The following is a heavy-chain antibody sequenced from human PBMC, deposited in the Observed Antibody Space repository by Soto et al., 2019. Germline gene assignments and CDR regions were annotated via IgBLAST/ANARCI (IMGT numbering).Heavy chain of an antibody. Sequence: SETLSLTCTVSGGSISSSSYYWGWIRQPPGKGLEWIGSIYYSGSTYYNPSLKSRVTISVDTSKNQFSLKLSSVTAADTAVYYCARHTGAYCSSTSCLKFFDYWGQGTLVTVSS. CDR2: IYYSGST. V-gene: IGHV4-39*01. J-gene: IGHJ4*02. CDR1: GGSISSSSYY. CDR3: ARHTGAYCSSTSCLKFFDY. D-gene: IGHD2-2*01.